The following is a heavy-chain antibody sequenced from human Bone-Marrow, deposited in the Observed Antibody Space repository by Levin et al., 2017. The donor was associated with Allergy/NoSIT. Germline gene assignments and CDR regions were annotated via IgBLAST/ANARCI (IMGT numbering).Heavy chain of an antibody. V-gene: IGHV1-46*01. CDR3: ARAPANDYGDYGKFFRESTWYGMDV. Sequence: GGSLRLSCKASGYTFTSYYMHWVRQAPGQGLEWMGIINPSGGSTSYAQKFQGRVTMTRDTSTSTVYMELSSLRSEDTAVYYCARAPANDYGDYGKFFRESTWYGMDVWGQGTTVTVSS. CDR1: GYTFTSYY. J-gene: IGHJ6*02. D-gene: IGHD4-17*01. CDR2: INPSGGST.